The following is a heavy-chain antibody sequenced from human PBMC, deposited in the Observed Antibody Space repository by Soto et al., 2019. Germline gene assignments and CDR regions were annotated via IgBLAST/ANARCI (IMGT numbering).Heavy chain of an antibody. V-gene: IGHV1-69*13. Sequence: ASVKVSCKASGGTFSSYAISWVRQAPGQGLEWMGGIIPIFGTANYAQKFQGRVTITADESTSTAYMELSSLRSEDTAVYYCARDSWGIAARPNYYYYGMDVWGQGTTVTVS. CDR2: IIPIFGTA. J-gene: IGHJ6*02. CDR3: ARDSWGIAARPNYYYYGMDV. CDR1: GGTFSSYA. D-gene: IGHD6-6*01.